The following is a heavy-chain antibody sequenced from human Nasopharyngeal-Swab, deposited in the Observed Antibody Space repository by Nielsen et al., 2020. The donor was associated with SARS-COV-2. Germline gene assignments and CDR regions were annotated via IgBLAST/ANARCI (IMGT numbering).Heavy chain of an antibody. Sequence: ASVKVSCKASGYTFTSYYMHWVRQAPGQGLEWMGIINPSGGSTSYAQKFQGRVTMTRDTSTSTVYMELSSLRSEDTAVYYCARAGMVPAARYPGDYWGQGTLVTVSS. CDR2: INPSGGST. V-gene: IGHV1-46*01. CDR1: GYTFTSYY. CDR3: ARAGMVPAARYPGDY. J-gene: IGHJ4*02. D-gene: IGHD2-2*01.